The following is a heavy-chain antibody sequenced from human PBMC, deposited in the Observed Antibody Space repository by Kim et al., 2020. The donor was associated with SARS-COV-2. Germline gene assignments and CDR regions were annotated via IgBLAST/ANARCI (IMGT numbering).Heavy chain of an antibody. J-gene: IGHJ1*01. CDR2: ISYDGSNK. D-gene: IGHD5-12*01. Sequence: GGSLRLSCAASGFTFSSYGMHWVRQAPGKGLEWVAVISYDGSNKYYADSVKGRFTISRDNSKNTLYLQMNSLRAEDTAVYYCAKDRRRDGYTEYFQHWGQGTLVTVSS. V-gene: IGHV3-30*18. CDR1: GFTFSSYG. CDR3: AKDRRRDGYTEYFQH.